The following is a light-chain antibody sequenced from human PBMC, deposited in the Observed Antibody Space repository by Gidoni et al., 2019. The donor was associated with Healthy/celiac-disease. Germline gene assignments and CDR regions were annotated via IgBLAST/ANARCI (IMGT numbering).Light chain of an antibody. CDR2: WSS. V-gene: IGKV4-1*01. Sequence: DIVMTQSPDYLAVSLGERATINCKSSQSVLYSSKNKNYLAWYQQKPGQPHKLLIYWSSTRESGVPDRFSGSGSGTDFTLTISSLHAEDVAVYYCQQYYSTPRGFTFGPGTKVDIK. CDR1: QSVLYSSKNKNY. CDR3: QQYYSTPRGFT. J-gene: IGKJ3*01.